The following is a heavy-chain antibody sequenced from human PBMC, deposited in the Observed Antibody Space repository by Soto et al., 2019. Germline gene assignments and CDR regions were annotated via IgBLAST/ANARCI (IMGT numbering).Heavy chain of an antibody. CDR3: ALAARAYYFDV. J-gene: IGHJ4*02. D-gene: IGHD2-21*01. V-gene: IGHV4-31*03. CDR2: IYYSGST. CDR1: GGPIASGGYY. Sequence: PSETLSLTCTVSGGPIASGGYYWNWIRQHPGKGLEWIGYIYYSGSTYYNPSLKSRVTISADKSKNDFSLTLTSVTAADTAVYYCALAARAYYFDVWGQGRPVTVSS.